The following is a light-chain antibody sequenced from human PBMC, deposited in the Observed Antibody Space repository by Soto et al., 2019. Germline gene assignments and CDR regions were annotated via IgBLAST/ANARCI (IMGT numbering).Light chain of an antibody. V-gene: IGKV3-11*01. CDR2: DAS. J-gene: IGKJ3*01. Sequence: EIVMSQSPPTLSGSPGETATLSCMASQSVSSYLAWYQQKPGKATRLLIYDASYRATGIPDRFSGSGSGTDLTLTISSLEPEDFAVYYCQQRENSTLGPGTKVDIK. CDR3: QQRENST. CDR1: QSVSSY.